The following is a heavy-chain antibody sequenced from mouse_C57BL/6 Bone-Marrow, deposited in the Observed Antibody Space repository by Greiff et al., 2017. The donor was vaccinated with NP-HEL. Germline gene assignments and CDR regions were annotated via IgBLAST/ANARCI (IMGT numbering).Heavy chain of an antibody. CDR1: GFTFSSYA. CDR2: ISDGGSYT. V-gene: IGHV5-4*01. Sequence: SGFTFSSYAMSWVRQTPEKRLEWVASISDGGSYTYYPDIVKVRLTISRDNAKNNLYLQMSHLKSEDTAMYYCARDVGGYIDVWGTGTTVTVSS. J-gene: IGHJ1*03. CDR3: ARDVGGYIDV.